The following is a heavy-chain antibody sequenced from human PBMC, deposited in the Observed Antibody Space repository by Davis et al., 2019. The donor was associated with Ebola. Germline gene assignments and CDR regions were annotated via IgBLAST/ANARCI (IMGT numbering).Heavy chain of an antibody. CDR3: ARRRITIFGVVIGTGIRGGMDV. Sequence: MPSETLSLTCAVYGGSFSGYYWSWIHQPPGKGLEWIGEINHSGSTNYNPSPKSRVTISVDTSKNKFSLTLTSVTAADTAVYYCARRRITIFGVVIGTGIRGGMDVWGQGTTVTVSS. V-gene: IGHV4-34*01. D-gene: IGHD3-3*01. CDR2: INHSGST. J-gene: IGHJ6*02. CDR1: GGSFSGYY.